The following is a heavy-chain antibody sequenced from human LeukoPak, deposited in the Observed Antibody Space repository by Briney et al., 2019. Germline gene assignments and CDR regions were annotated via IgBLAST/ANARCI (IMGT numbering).Heavy chain of an antibody. CDR3: ARELAQYYDFWSGYYTWWFDP. J-gene: IGHJ5*02. Sequence: PETLSLTCAVYGGSFSGYYWSWVRQPPGKGLEWIGEINHSGSTNYNPSLKSRVTISVDTSKNQFSLKLSSVTAADTAVYYCARELAQYYDFWSGYYTWWFDPWGQGTLVTVSS. D-gene: IGHD3-3*01. CDR1: GGSFSGYY. V-gene: IGHV4-34*01. CDR2: INHSGST.